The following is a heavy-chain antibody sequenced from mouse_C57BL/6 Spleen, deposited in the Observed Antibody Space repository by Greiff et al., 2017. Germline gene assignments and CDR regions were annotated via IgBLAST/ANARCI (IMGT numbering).Heavy chain of an antibody. V-gene: IGHV14-4*01. CDR3: TTFYEYDMYFDV. Sequence: EVKLQESGAELVRPGASVKLSCTASGFNIKDDYMHWVKQRPEQGLEWIGWIDPENGDTEYASKLQGTATITADTSSNTAYLRLSSLTSEDTAVYYCTTFYEYDMYFDVWGTGTTVTFSS. J-gene: IGHJ1*03. CDR1: GFNIKDDY. D-gene: IGHD2-4*01. CDR2: IDPENGDT.